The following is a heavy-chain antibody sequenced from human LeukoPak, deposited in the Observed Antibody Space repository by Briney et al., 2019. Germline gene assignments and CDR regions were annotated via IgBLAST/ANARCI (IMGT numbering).Heavy chain of an antibody. D-gene: IGHD6-19*01. Sequence: PGRSLRLSCAASGFTFDDYAMHWVRQAPGKGLEWVSGISWNSGSIGYADSVKGRFTISRDNAKNSLYLQMNSLRAEDTALYYCAKDMGGGSGWHFDYWGQGTLVTVSS. J-gene: IGHJ4*02. CDR2: ISWNSGSI. CDR1: GFTFDDYA. CDR3: AKDMGGGSGWHFDY. V-gene: IGHV3-9*01.